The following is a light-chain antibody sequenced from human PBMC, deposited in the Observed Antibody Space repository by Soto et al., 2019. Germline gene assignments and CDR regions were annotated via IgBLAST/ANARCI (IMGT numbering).Light chain of an antibody. J-gene: IGKJ5*01. CDR1: QDIDNS. V-gene: IGKV1-33*01. Sequence: IQLTQSPSSRSASVGETVTITCRASQDIDNSLNWYQHKPGKAPKLLVYAVSFLETGVPSRFSGRGSGTVFSLTINSLQSDDFATYYCQQHDGRPTMTFGQGTRLDSK. CDR3: QQHDGRPTMT. CDR2: AVS.